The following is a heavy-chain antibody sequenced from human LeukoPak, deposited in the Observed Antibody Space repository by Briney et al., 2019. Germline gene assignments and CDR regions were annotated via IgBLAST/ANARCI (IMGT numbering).Heavy chain of an antibody. CDR1: GYSFTTYG. CDR3: ARVGSSNYYDSSGYYLFDY. J-gene: IGHJ4*02. Sequence: ASVKVSCKASGYSFTTYGISWVRQAPGQGLEWMGWISAYNANTNYAQKLQGRVTMTTDTSTSTAYMELRSLRSDDTAVYYCARVGSSNYYDSSGYYLFDYWGQGTLVTVSS. D-gene: IGHD3-22*01. CDR2: ISAYNANT. V-gene: IGHV1-18*01.